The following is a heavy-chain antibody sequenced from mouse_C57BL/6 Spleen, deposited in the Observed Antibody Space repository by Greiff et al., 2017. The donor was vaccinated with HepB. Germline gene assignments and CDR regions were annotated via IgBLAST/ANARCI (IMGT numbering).Heavy chain of an antibody. J-gene: IGHJ4*01. CDR2: ISYDGSN. V-gene: IGHV3-6*01. CDR3: ARDDGYPYYYAMDY. D-gene: IGHD2-3*01. Sequence: EVQLQQSGPGLVKPSQSLSLTCSVTGYSITSGYYWNWIRQFPGNKLEWMGYISYDGSNNYNPSLKNRISITRDTSKNQFFLKLNSVTPEDTATYYCARDDGYPYYYAMDYWGQGTSVTVSS. CDR1: GYSITSGYY.